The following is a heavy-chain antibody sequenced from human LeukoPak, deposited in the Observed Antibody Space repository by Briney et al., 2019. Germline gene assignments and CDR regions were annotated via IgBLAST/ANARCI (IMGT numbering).Heavy chain of an antibody. CDR2: IYSGGST. V-gene: IGHV3-53*01. CDR1: GFPVSSNY. CDR3: ARSYYDSSGYYYGLFWFDP. Sequence: PGGSLRLSCAASGFPVSSNYMSWVRPAPGKGLEWVSVIYSGGSTYYADSVKGRFTISRDNSKNTLYLQMNSLRAEDTAVYYCARSYYDSSGYYYGLFWFDPWGQGTLVTVSS. D-gene: IGHD3-22*01. J-gene: IGHJ5*02.